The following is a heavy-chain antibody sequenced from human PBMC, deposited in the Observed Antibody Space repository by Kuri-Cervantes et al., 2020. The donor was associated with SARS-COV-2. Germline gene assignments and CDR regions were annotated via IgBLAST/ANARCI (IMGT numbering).Heavy chain of an antibody. J-gene: IGHJ2*01. CDR1: GFTFSSYS. D-gene: IGHD6-19*01. CDR3: ARDEAGTGSFAYFDL. V-gene: IGHV3-48*04. CDR2: ISSSGSTI. Sequence: GESLKISCAASGFTFSSYSMNWVRQAPGKGLEWVSYISSSGSTIYYADSVKGRFTISRDNAKNSLYLQMNSLRADDTAVYYCARDEAGTGSFAYFDLWGRGTLVTVSS.